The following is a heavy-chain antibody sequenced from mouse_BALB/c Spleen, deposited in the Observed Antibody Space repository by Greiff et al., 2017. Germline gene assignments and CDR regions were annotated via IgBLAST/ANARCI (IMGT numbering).Heavy chain of an antibody. CDR2: ISSGSSTI. V-gene: IGHV5-17*02. CDR3: AGDKDAMDY. J-gene: IGHJ4*01. CDR1: GFTFSSFG. Sequence: EVQLVESGGGLVQPGGSRKLSCAASGFTFSSFGMHWVRQAPEKGLEWVAYISSGSSTIYYADTVKGRFTISRDNPKNTLFLQMTSLRSEDTAMYYCAGDKDAMDYWGQGTSVTVSS. D-gene: IGHD3-3*01.